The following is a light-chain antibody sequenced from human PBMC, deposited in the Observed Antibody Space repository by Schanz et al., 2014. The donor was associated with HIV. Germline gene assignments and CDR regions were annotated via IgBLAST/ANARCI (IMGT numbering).Light chain of an antibody. CDR3: CSYAGSGMPVV. V-gene: IGLV2-23*01. CDR1: SRGVGNKNL. J-gene: IGLJ2*01. CDR2: EGT. Sequence: QSVLTQPASVSGAPGQSITISCTGTSRGVGNKNLPPWTQQRPGKAPKLMIYEGTKRPSGVSNRFSGSKSGNTATLTISGLQAEDESDYFCCSYAGSGMPVVFGGGTKLTVL.